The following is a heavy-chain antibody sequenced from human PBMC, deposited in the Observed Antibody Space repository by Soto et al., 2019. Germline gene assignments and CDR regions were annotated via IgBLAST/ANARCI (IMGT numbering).Heavy chain of an antibody. CDR2: ISYDGSNK. CDR3: FQAEDGIRDHFTVSAFLLNRSSDL. J-gene: IGHJ2*01. V-gene: IGHV3-30*03. Sequence: KGLEWVAVISYDGSNKYYADSVKGRFTISRENSKNTLYLQMNSLRAEDTAVFFFFQAEDGIRDHFTVSAFLLNRSSDL. D-gene: IGHD2-15*01.